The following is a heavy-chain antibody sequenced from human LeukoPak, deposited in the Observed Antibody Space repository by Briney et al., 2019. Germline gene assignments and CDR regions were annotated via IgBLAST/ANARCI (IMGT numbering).Heavy chain of an antibody. Sequence: GASVKVSCKASGYSFTSYTMNWGRQAPGQGLGWMGWINTNTGNPTYAQGFPGRFVFSLDTSVSTAYLQISSLKAEDTAVYYCARAPPGRRFGESPQTDYWGQGTLVTVSS. J-gene: IGHJ4*02. CDR3: ARAPPGRRFGESPQTDY. D-gene: IGHD3-10*01. CDR1: GYSFTSYT. CDR2: INTNTGNP. V-gene: IGHV7-4-1*02.